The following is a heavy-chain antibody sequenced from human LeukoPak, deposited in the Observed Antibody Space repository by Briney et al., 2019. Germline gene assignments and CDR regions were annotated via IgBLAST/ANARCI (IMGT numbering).Heavy chain of an antibody. J-gene: IGHJ4*02. CDR2: ISGNGGHI. CDR3: AKDCDHGGTSGMPCY. V-gene: IGHV3-23*01. CDR1: GLTFSIYA. Sequence: GGSLRLSCAASGLTFSIYAMIWVRQAPGKGLEWVSVISGNGGHIDYADSVKGRFTISRDDSKNTLYLQMSSLRAEDTAVYYCAKDCDHGGTSGMPCYWGQGTLVTVSS. D-gene: IGHD4-23*01.